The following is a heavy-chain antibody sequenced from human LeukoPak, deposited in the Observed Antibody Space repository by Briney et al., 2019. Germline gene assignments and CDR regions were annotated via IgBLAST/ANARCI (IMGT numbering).Heavy chain of an antibody. CDR1: GFTFSSYA. D-gene: IGHD2-2*01. Sequence: PGGSLRLSCAASGFTFSSYAMSWVRQAPGKGLEWVSVISGSGGSTYYADSVKGRFTISRDESKNTLYLQMHSLRAEDTAVYYCAKVPAYRPNGAFDIWGQGIMVTVSS. J-gene: IGHJ3*02. CDR3: AKVPAYRPNGAFDI. CDR2: ISGSGGST. V-gene: IGHV3-23*01.